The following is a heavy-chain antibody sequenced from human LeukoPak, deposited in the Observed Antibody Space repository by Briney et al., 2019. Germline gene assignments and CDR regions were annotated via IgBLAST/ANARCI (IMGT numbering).Heavy chain of an antibody. CDR3: AKGASGSYRMYYFDY. V-gene: IGHV3-23*01. CDR1: GFTFSSYA. Sequence: GGSLRLSCAASGFTFSSYAMSWVRQAPGKGLEWVSAISGSGGSTYYADSVKGRFTIPRDNSKNTLYLQMNNLRAEDTAVYYCAKGASGSYRMYYFDYWGQGTLVTVSS. J-gene: IGHJ4*02. D-gene: IGHD1-26*01. CDR2: ISGSGGST.